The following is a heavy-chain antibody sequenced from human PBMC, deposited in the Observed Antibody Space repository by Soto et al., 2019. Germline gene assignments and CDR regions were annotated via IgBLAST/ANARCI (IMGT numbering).Heavy chain of an antibody. Sequence: QVQLVESGGGVVQPGRSLRLSCAASGFTFSSYGMHWVRQAPGKGLEWVAVIWYDGSNKYYADSVKGRFTISRDNSKNTLDLQMNSRRAEDTAVYYCARERFSRYGMDVWGQGTTVTVSS. D-gene: IGHD3-16*01. CDR3: ARERFSRYGMDV. CDR1: GFTFSSYG. CDR2: IWYDGSNK. V-gene: IGHV3-33*01. J-gene: IGHJ6*02.